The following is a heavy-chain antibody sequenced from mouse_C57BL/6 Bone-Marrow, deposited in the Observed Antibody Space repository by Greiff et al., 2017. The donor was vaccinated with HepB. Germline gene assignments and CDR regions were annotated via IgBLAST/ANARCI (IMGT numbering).Heavy chain of an antibody. V-gene: IGHV1-78*01. J-gene: IGHJ3*01. CDR1: GYTFTDHT. CDR2: IYPRDGST. Sequence: QVQLKQSDAELVKPGASVKISCKVSGYTFTDHTIHWMKQRPEQGLEWIGYIYPRDGSTKYNEKFKGKATLTADKSSSTAYMQLNSLTSEYSAVYFCARYFYYYGSSYGWFAYWGQGTLVTVSA. D-gene: IGHD1-1*01. CDR3: ARYFYYYGSSYGWFAY.